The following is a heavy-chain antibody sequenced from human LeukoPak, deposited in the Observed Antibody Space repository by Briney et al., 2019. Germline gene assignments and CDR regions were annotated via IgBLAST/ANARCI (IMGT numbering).Heavy chain of an antibody. V-gene: IGHV3-30*18. D-gene: IGHD6-19*01. CDR2: ISYDGSNK. CDR1: GFTFSSYG. J-gene: IGHJ6*02. Sequence: GRSLRLSCAASGFTFSSYGMHWVRQAPGKGLEWVAVISYDGSNKYYADSVKGRFTISRDNSKNTLYLQMNSLRAEDTAVYYCAKGNGSSGWYWDYYYYGMDVWGQGTTVTVSS. CDR3: AKGNGSSGWYWDYYYYGMDV.